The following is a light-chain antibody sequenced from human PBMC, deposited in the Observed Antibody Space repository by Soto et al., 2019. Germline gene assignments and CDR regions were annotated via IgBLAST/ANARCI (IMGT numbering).Light chain of an antibody. CDR3: QQRSNWPST. J-gene: IGKJ4*01. Sequence: EMVLTQSPATLSLSPGHRATLSCRARQSVSGYLAWYQQKPGQAPRLLIYDASNRATGIPARFSGSGSGTDFTLTITSLEPEDFAVYYCQQRSNWPSTFGGGTKVEI. V-gene: IGKV3-11*01. CDR2: DAS. CDR1: QSVSGY.